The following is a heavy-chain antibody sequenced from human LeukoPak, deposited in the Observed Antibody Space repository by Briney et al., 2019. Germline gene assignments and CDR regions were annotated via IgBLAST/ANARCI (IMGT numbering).Heavy chain of an antibody. J-gene: IGHJ4*02. CDR1: GITFSTYS. V-gene: IGHV3-48*04. Sequence: GGSLRLSCVASGITFSTYSMNWVRQAPGKGLEWVSYISSFSGTINYADSVKGRFTISRDNAKNSLYLQMNSLRVEDTAVYYCARDPINIATAANGFDYWGQGTLVTVSS. CDR3: ARDPINIATAANGFDY. CDR2: ISSFSGTI. D-gene: IGHD6-13*01.